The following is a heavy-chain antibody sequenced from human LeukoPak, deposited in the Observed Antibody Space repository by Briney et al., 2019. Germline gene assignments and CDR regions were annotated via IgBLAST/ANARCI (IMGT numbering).Heavy chain of an antibody. CDR2: IYSGGYT. J-gene: IGHJ4*02. D-gene: IGHD1-1*01. CDR1: GFTFSSYA. CDR3: AKTGNPATGDY. Sequence: GGSLRLSCAASGFTFSSYAMSWVRQAPGKGLEWVSVIYSGGYTYYADSVKGRFTISRDNSKNTLYLQMNSLRTEDTAVYYCAKTGNPATGDYWGQGTLVTVSS. V-gene: IGHV3-23*03.